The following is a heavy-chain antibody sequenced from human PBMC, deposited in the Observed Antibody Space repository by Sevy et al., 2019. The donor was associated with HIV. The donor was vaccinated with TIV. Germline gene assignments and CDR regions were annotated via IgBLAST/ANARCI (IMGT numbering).Heavy chain of an antibody. Sequence: GGSLRLSCAASGFTFSKYSMSWVRQPPGKGLEWVSTLSFGCGEINYADSAKGRFTISSDNSKSSVYLQMKNLGPEDTAVYYCAGEGCTKPHDYWGQGTLVTVSS. CDR3: AGEGCTKPHDY. V-gene: IGHV3-23*01. CDR2: LSFGCGEI. CDR1: GFTFSKYS. D-gene: IGHD2-8*01. J-gene: IGHJ4*02.